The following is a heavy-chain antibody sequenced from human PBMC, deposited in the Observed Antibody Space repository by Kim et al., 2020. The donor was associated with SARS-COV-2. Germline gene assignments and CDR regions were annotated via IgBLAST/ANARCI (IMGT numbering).Heavy chain of an antibody. D-gene: IGHD2-2*02. V-gene: IGHV5-51*01. CDR1: GYSFTSYW. J-gene: IGHJ4*02. CDR3: ARDGTIRGSFDY. Sequence: GESLKISCKGSGYSFTSYWLGWVRQMPGKGLEWMGIIYPGDSDSRYSPSFQGQVTISADKSLNTAYLQWNSLKASDTAIYFCARDGTIRGSFDYWGQGTPVTVSS. CDR2: IYPGDSDS.